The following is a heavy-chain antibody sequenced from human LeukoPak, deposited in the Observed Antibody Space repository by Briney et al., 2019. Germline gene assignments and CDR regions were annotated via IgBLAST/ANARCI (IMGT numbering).Heavy chain of an antibody. Sequence: PSETLSLTCTVSGGSISSSSYYWGWIRQPPGKGLEWIGGIYYSGSTYYNPSLKSRVTISVDTSKNQFSLKLSSVTAADTAVYYCASATYDSSGYYYVGYFQHWGQGTLVTVSS. CDR1: GGSISSSSYY. D-gene: IGHD3-22*01. CDR2: IYYSGST. J-gene: IGHJ1*01. V-gene: IGHV4-39*01. CDR3: ASATYDSSGYYYVGYFQH.